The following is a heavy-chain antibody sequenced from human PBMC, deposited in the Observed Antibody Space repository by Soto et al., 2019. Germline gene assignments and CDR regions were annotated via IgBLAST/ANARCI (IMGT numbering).Heavy chain of an antibody. CDR3: SRDDSDWFFN. V-gene: IGHV4-61*01. J-gene: IGHJ4*02. CDR2: IYYSGST. CDR1: GDSVSSSNYY. Sequence: SETLSLTCTVSGDSVSSSNYYWSWIRQPPGKGLEWIGYIYYSGSTNYNPSLKSRVTISVDTSKNQFSLKLTSVTAADTAVYYCSRDDSDWFFNWGRGTLVTVSS. D-gene: IGHD3-9*01.